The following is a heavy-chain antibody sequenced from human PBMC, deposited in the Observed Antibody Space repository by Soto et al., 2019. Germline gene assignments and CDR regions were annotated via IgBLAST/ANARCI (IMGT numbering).Heavy chain of an antibody. CDR3: ARDQVAKWAPGSAMVNYYHGMDA. V-gene: IGHV1-18*01. Sequence: ASVKVSCKTSGYTLTRNGISWVRQAPGQGLEWMGWISPKSGNIKYAQKLQGRVIMTTDTSTSTAYMELRSLRSDDTAVYYCARDQVAKWAPGSAMVNYYHGMDAWGQGTTVTVSS. D-gene: IGHD5-18*01. J-gene: IGHJ6*02. CDR1: GYTLTRNG. CDR2: ISPKSGNI.